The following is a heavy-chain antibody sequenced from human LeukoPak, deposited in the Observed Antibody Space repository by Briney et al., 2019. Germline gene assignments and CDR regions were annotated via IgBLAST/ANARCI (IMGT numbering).Heavy chain of an antibody. J-gene: IGHJ3*02. Sequence: GXXLKISCKGSGYSFTSYWIGWVRQLPGKGLEWMGIIYPGDSDTRYSPSFQGQVTISADKSISTAYLQWSSLKASDTAMYYCARPSGELSPWGAFDIWGQGTMVTVSS. CDR1: GYSFTSYW. V-gene: IGHV5-51*01. CDR2: IYPGDSDT. CDR3: ARPSGELSPWGAFDI. D-gene: IGHD3-16*02.